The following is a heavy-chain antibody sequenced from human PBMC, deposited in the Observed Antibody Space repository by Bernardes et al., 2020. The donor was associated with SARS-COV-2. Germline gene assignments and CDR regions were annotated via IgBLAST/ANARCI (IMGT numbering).Heavy chain of an antibody. J-gene: IGHJ3*02. D-gene: IGHD3-3*01. CDR1: GGSISSGGYY. Sequence: SETLSLTCTVSGGSISSGGYYWSWIRQHPGKGLEWIGYIYYSGSTYYNPSLKSRVTISVDTSKNQFSLKLSSVTAADTAVYYCARGRITIFGVVSAFDIWGQGTMVTVSS. CDR3: ARGRITIFGVVSAFDI. CDR2: IYYSGST. V-gene: IGHV4-31*03.